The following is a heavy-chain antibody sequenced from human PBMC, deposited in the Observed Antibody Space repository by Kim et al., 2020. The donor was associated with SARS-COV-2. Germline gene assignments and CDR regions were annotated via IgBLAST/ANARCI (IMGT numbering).Heavy chain of an antibody. CDR3: VKGMESLRYFDWLSRPFDY. CDR1: GFTFSSYA. CDR2: ISSNGGST. V-gene: IGHV3-64*05. Sequence: GGSLRLSCSASGFTFSSYAMYWVCQAPGKGLEYVSAISSNGGSTYYADSVKGRFTISRDNSKNTLYVQMSSLRAEDTAVYYCVKGMESLRYFDWLSRPFDYWGRGTLVTVSS. D-gene: IGHD3-9*01. J-gene: IGHJ4*02.